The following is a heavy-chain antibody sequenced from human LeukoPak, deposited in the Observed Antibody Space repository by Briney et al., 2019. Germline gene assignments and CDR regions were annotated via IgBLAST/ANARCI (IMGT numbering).Heavy chain of an antibody. J-gene: IGHJ4*02. V-gene: IGHV3-30*02. CDR2: IRYDGSNK. CDR1: GFIFSSYS. Sequence: PGGSLRLSCAVSGFIFSSYSMNWVRQAPGKGLEWVAFIRYDGSNKYYADSVKGRFTISRDNSKNTLYLQMNSLRAEDTAVYYCAKAIAVAGPFDYWGQGTLVTVSS. CDR3: AKAIAVAGPFDY. D-gene: IGHD6-19*01.